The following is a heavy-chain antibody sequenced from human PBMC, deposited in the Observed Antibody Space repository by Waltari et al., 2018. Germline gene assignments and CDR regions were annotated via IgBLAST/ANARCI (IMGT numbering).Heavy chain of an antibody. J-gene: IGHJ3*01. CDR3: ARDHVYTYGTGWDAPDF. CDR2: INYDGGEK. D-gene: IGHD3-10*01. V-gene: IGHV3-7*01. CDR1: GFTFTTYW. Sequence: EVQLVESGGGLVQPGGSLRLSCAASGFTFTTYWMSWDRPAPGKGLEWVANINYDGGEKYYVYTGKGRFTISRDNARNSLYLQMTSVRVEDTAVYYCARDHVYTYGTGWDAPDFLGQGTMVTVS.